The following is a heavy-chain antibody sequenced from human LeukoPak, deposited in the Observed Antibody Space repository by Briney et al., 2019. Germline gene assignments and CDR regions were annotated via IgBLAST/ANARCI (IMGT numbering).Heavy chain of an antibody. Sequence: GGSLRLSCAASGFTFSSSGMHWVRQAPGKGLEWVSDIRVSVGSTYYADSVKGRFTISRDNSKNTLYLQMNSLRAEDTAVYYCAKGYYDYVWGSPYYYMDVWGKGTTVTVSS. D-gene: IGHD3-16*01. CDR1: GFTFSSSG. CDR3: AKGYYDYVWGSPYYYMDV. V-gene: IGHV3-23*01. J-gene: IGHJ6*03. CDR2: IRVSVGST.